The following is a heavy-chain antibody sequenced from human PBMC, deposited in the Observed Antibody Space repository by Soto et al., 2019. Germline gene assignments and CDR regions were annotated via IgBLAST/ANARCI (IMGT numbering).Heavy chain of an antibody. Sequence: SETLSLTCAVSGGSITSANWWTWVRQPPGEGLEWIGEISHSGITNYKASLKSRVTMSVDKTKNDVSLKLTSVTAADTAVYYCARVLRGWFDPWGQGTPVTVSS. CDR3: ARVLRGWFDP. V-gene: IGHV4-4*02. CDR2: ISHSGIT. J-gene: IGHJ5*02. CDR1: GGSITSANW.